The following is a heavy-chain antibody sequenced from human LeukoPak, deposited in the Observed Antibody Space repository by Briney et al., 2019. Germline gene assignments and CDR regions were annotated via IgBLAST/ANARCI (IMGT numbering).Heavy chain of an antibody. CDR3: ARGIVVVTTINWYFDL. V-gene: IGHV3-30*04. D-gene: IGHD3-22*01. J-gene: IGHJ2*01. CDR1: GFTFSSYV. Sequence: PGGSLRLSCAASGFTFSSYVMHWVRQAPGKGLEWVAVISYDGSNKYYADSVKGRFTISRDNSKNTLYLQMNSLRAEDTAVYYCARGIVVVTTINWYFDLWGRGTLVTVSS. CDR2: ISYDGSNK.